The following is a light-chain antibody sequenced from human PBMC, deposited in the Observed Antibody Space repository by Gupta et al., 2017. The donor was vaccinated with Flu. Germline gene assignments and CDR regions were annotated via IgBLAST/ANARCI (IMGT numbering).Light chain of an antibody. V-gene: IGKV4-1*01. CDR1: QNLLYSSNNKNY. J-gene: IGKJ4*01. CDR3: LQDDNTPAT. Sequence: DIVMTQSPDSLAVSLGERATINCKSSQNLLYSSNNKNYLAWYQQKPGQPPKLLIYWASTRESGVPDRFSGGGSGTDFTLTISSLQAEDVAVYYCLQDDNTPATFGGGTRMEIK. CDR2: WAS.